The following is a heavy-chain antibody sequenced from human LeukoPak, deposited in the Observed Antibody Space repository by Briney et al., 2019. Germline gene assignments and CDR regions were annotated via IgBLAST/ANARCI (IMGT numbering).Heavy chain of an antibody. V-gene: IGHV3-23*01. J-gene: IGHJ5*02. Sequence: GGSLRLSCAASGFTFSSYAMSWARQAPGKGLEWVSTLSGSGGSTYYADSVKGRFTISRDNSKNTLYLQMNSLRAEDTAVYYCARVGCSSTSCYAGGWFDPWGQGTLVTVSS. CDR2: LSGSGGST. CDR3: ARVGCSSTSCYAGGWFDP. D-gene: IGHD2-2*01. CDR1: GFTFSSYA.